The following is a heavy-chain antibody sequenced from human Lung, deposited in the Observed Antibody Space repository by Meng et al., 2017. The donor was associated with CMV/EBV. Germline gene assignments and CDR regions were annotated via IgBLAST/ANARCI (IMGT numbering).Heavy chain of an antibody. J-gene: IGHJ4*02. Sequence: QQKWLPSGSGLKQPGALVKVSCRPSGYTFTSYAINWVRQAPGQGPDWMGWIDPNTGNPTYDQGFTGRFVFSLDTSVSTAYLQINSLRADDTAVYYCARDSPLDGYSLLDYWGQGTLVTVSS. CDR3: ARDSPLDGYSLLDY. CDR2: IDPNTGNP. V-gene: IGHV7-4-1*02. CDR1: GYTFTSYA. D-gene: IGHD5-24*01.